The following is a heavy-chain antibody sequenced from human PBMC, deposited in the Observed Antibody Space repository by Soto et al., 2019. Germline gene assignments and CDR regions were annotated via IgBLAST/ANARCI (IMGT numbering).Heavy chain of an antibody. D-gene: IGHD3-3*01. CDR1: GGSISSYY. V-gene: IGHV4-59*01. CDR2: IYYSGST. J-gene: IGHJ4*02. CDR3: ARGVYTATYDYYFDY. Sequence: KSSETLSLTCTVSGGSISSYYWSWIRQPPGKGLEWIGYIYYSGSTNYNPSLKSRVTISVDTSKNQFSLKLSSVTTADTAVYYCARGVYTATYDYYFDYWGQGTLVTVSS.